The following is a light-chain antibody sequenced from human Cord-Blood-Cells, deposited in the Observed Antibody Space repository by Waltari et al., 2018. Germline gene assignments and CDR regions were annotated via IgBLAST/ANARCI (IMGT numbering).Light chain of an antibody. Sequence: DIQMTQSPSSLSASVGDRVTITCRASQSIRSSLNWYQQKPGKAPKLLIYAASSLQSGVPARFSGSGSGTEFTLTISSLQPEDFATYYCQQSYSTPFTFGPGTKVDIK. CDR2: AAS. J-gene: IGKJ3*01. V-gene: IGKV1-39*01. CDR1: QSIRSS. CDR3: QQSYSTPFT.